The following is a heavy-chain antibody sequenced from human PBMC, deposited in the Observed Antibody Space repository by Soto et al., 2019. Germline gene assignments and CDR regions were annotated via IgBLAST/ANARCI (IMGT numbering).Heavy chain of an antibody. CDR2: ISAYNGNT. D-gene: IGHD5-18*01. CDR1: GYTFTSYG. CDR3: ARDPDVDTAMAPDGMDV. Sequence: ASVKGSCKASGYTFTSYGISWVGQAPGQGLEWMGWISAYNGNTNYAQKLQGRVTMTTDTSTSTAYMELRSLRSDDTAVYYCARDPDVDTAMAPDGMDVWGQGTTVTVSS. V-gene: IGHV1-18*01. J-gene: IGHJ6*02.